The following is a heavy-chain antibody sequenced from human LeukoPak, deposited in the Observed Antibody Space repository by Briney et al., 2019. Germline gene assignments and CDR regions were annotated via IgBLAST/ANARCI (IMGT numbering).Heavy chain of an antibody. Sequence: ASVKVSCKASGNTFTNNVIHWVRQALGHRLEWMGWINADNGNTKYSQKFQGRVTITRDTSASTAYMELSSLRSEVTAMYYCARYSSNWYFDYWGQGTLVTVSS. V-gene: IGHV1-3*01. J-gene: IGHJ4*02. D-gene: IGHD6-13*01. CDR3: ARYSSNWYFDY. CDR2: INADNGNT. CDR1: GNTFTNNV.